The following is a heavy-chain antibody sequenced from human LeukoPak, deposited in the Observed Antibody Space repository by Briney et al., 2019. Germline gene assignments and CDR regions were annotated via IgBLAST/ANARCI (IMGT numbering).Heavy chain of an antibody. V-gene: IGHV3-11*01. CDR2: INNVGNII. CDR1: GFTLTDNY. Sequence: GGSLRLSCAASGFTLTDNYMSWIRQAPGKGLEWVAYINNVGNIIYYADSVKGRFTISRDNAKQSLYLQMNSLRAEDTAVYYCAKDRASGSGSYSYRGFDYWGQGTLVTVSS. D-gene: IGHD6-19*01. CDR3: AKDRASGSGSYSYRGFDY. J-gene: IGHJ4*02.